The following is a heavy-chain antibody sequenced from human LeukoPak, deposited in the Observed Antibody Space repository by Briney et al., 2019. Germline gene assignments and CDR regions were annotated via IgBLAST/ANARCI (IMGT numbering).Heavy chain of an antibody. CDR3: ARGGDAAPFDY. V-gene: IGHV4-61*02. J-gene: IGHJ4*02. D-gene: IGHD5-12*01. CDR1: GGSISSGSYY. CDR2: IYSSGCT. Sequence: PSQTLSLTCTVSGGSISSGSYYWSWIRQPAGKGLEWIGRIYSSGCTNYNPSLKSRVAISGDTFKNQFSLRLGSVTAADTAVYDCARGGDAAPFDYWGLGTQVTVSS.